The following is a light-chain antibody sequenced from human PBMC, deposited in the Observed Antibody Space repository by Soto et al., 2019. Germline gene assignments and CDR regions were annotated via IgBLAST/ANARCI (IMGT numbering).Light chain of an antibody. Sequence: QSVLTQPPSVSGAPGQRVTISCTGSSSNFGAGYDVHWYQQVPGTAPKLLIYGNNNRPSGVPDRFSGSKSGTSASLAITGLQAEDEADYYCQSYDSSLSGYVFGTGTKVTV. CDR2: GNN. CDR1: SSNFGAGYD. CDR3: QSYDSSLSGYV. J-gene: IGLJ1*01. V-gene: IGLV1-40*01.